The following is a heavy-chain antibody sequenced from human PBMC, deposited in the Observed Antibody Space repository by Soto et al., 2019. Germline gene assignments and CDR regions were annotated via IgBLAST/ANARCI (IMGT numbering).Heavy chain of an antibody. CDR3: AKDRELRYFDWLLFFDY. D-gene: IGHD3-9*01. CDR2: ISGSGGST. CDR1: GFTFSSYA. V-gene: IGHV3-23*01. J-gene: IGHJ4*02. Sequence: GGSLRLSCAASGFTFSSYAMSWVRQAPGKGLEWVSAISGSGGSTYYADSVKGRFTISRDNSKNTLYLQMNSLRAEDTAVYYCAKDRELRYFDWLLFFDYWGQGTLVTVSS.